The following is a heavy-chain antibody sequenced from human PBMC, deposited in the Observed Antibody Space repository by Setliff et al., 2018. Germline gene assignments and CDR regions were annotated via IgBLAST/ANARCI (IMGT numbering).Heavy chain of an antibody. V-gene: IGHV3-7*04. J-gene: IGHJ4*02. CDR2: IKQDGSEK. Sequence: GGSLRLSCAASGFRFNGHGMNWVRQAPGKGLEWVANIKQDGSEKYYVDSVKGRFTISRDNAKNSLYLQMDGLRAEDTAVYYCARGGYSYGYWGQGTLVTVSS. CDR1: GFRFNGHG. CDR3: ARGGYSYGY. D-gene: IGHD5-18*01.